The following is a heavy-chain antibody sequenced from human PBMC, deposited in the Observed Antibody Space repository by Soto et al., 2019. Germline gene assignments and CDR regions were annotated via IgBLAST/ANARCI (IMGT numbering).Heavy chain of an antibody. CDR1: GFTFGDYG. CDR3: ARDLGGSGSYHYFDY. D-gene: IGHD3-10*01. Sequence: GGSLRLSCAASGFTFGDYGMTWVRQAPGKGLEWVSAISSSSGSMFYAESVEGRFTITRDSAKNTLYLQMTSLRAEDTAMYYCARDLGGSGSYHYFDYWGQGTLVTVSS. V-gene: IGHV3-23*01. J-gene: IGHJ4*02. CDR2: ISSSSGSM.